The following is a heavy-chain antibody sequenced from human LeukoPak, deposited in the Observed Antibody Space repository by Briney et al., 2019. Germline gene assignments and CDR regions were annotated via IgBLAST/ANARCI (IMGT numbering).Heavy chain of an antibody. CDR1: GFTFSSYS. D-gene: IGHD3-3*01. Sequence: GGSLRLSCAASGFTFSSYSMNWVRQAPGKGLEWVSYIGSSSSTIYYADSVKGRFTISRDNAKNSLYLQMNSLRAEDTAVYYCATGGDFWSGYPRDWGPGTLVTVSS. CDR3: ATGGDFWSGYPRD. CDR2: IGSSSSTI. J-gene: IGHJ4*02. V-gene: IGHV3-48*01.